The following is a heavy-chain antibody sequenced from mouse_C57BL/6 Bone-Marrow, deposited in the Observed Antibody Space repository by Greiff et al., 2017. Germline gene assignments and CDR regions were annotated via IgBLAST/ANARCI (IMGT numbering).Heavy chain of an antibody. Sequence: EVKLVESGGGLVQSGRSLRLSCATSGFTFSDFYMEWVRQAPGKGLEWIAASRNKANDYTTEYSASVKGRFIVSRDTSQSILYLQMNALRAEDTAIYYGASDAGPDGYHWYSDVWGTGTTVTVSS. J-gene: IGHJ1*03. CDR3: ASDAGPDGYHWYSDV. CDR1: GFTFSDFY. CDR2: SRNKANDYTT. V-gene: IGHV7-1*01. D-gene: IGHD2-3*01.